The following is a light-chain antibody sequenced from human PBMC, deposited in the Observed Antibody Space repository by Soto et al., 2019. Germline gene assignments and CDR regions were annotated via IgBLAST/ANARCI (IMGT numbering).Light chain of an antibody. CDR3: QSADISGTYYV. CDR1: ALSKQY. Sequence: SYELTQPPSVSVSPGQTARITCSRDALSKQYAYWYQQKPGQAPVVLIYKDSERPSGIPERFSGSSSGTTVTLTISGVQAEDEADYYCQSADISGTYYVFGTGTKVTVL. CDR2: KDS. V-gene: IGLV3-25*03. J-gene: IGLJ1*01.